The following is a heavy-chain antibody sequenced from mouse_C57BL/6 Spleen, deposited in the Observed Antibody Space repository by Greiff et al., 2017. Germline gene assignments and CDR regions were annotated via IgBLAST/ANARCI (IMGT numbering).Heavy chain of an antibody. CDR2: IYPGDGDT. J-gene: IGHJ4*01. CDR3: ARYPYYYGSSYAMDY. V-gene: IGHV1-82*01. CDR1: GYAFSSSW. D-gene: IGHD1-1*01. Sequence: VQLQQSGPELVKPGASVKISCKASGYAFSSSWMNWVKQRPGKGLEWIGRIYPGDGDTNYNGKFKGKATLTADNSSSTAYMQLSSLTSEDSAVYFCARYPYYYGSSYAMDYWGQGTSVTVSS.